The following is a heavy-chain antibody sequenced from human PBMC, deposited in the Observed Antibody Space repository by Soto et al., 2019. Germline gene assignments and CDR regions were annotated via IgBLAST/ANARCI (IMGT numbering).Heavy chain of an antibody. D-gene: IGHD3-3*01. CDR3: ARDSLPTPRYYDFWSGYQPFFDY. CDR1: GYTFTSYG. Sequence: ASVKVSCKASGYTFTSYGISWVRQAPGQGLEWMGWISAYNGNTNYAQKLQGRVTMTTDTSTSTAYMELRSLRSDDTAVYYCARDSLPTPRYYDFWSGYQPFFDYWGQGTLVTVPS. V-gene: IGHV1-18*01. CDR2: ISAYNGNT. J-gene: IGHJ4*02.